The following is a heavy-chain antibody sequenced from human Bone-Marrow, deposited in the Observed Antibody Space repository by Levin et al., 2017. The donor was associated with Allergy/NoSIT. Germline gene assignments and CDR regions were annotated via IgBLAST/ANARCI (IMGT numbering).Heavy chain of an antibody. Sequence: SETLSLTCTVSGDSISSIIYYWGWVRQPPGKGLEWIGSFYYSGSTYYSPSLKSRVTISVDTSKNQFSLELTSVTAADTAVYYCARANTRSGNSYGYYPFDSWGQGTLVTVSS. CDR3: ARANTRSGNSYGYYPFDS. V-gene: IGHV4-39*07. D-gene: IGHD5-18*01. CDR2: FYYSGST. J-gene: IGHJ4*02. CDR1: GDSISSIIYY.